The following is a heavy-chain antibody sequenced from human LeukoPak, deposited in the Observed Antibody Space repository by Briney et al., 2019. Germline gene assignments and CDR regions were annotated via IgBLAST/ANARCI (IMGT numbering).Heavy chain of an antibody. CDR2: IIPILGIA. J-gene: IGHJ5*02. CDR1: GGTFSSYA. D-gene: IGHD1-26*01. V-gene: IGHV1-69*04. CDR3: ARVGQGAENWFDP. Sequence: AASVKVPCKASGGTFSSYAISRVRQAPGQGLEWMGRIIPILGIANYAQKFQGRVTITADKSTSTAYMELSSLRSEDTAVYYCARVGQGAENWFDPWGQGTLVTVSS.